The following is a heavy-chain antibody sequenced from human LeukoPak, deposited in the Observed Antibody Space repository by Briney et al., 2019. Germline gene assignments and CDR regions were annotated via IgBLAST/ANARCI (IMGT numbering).Heavy chain of an antibody. V-gene: IGHV3-48*04. Sequence: GGSLRLSCAASGFTFSSYSMSWLRQAPGKGLEWVSYISSRSSTIYYADSVKGRFTISRDNAKNSLYLQMNGLRAEDTAVYYCARGRHDLYSFDYWGQRTLVTVSS. J-gene: IGHJ4*02. CDR3: ARGRHDLYSFDY. D-gene: IGHD4-11*01. CDR2: ISSRSSTI. CDR1: GFTFSSYS.